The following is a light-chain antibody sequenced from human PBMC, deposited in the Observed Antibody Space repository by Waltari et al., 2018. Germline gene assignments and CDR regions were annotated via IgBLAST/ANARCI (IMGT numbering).Light chain of an antibody. CDR2: EVT. CDR3: SSYAGGKRV. Sequence: QSALTQPPSASGSPGHSVTISCTGTSSDVGAYYYVSWYQQHPGKAPKGIIFEVTKRPSGVPDRFSGSKSGNTASLTISGLQPEDEADYYCSSYAGGKRVFGTGTTVTVL. V-gene: IGLV2-8*01. CDR1: SSDVGAYYY. J-gene: IGLJ1*01.